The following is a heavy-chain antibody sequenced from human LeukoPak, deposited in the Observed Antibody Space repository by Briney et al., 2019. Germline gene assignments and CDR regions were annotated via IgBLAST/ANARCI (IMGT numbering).Heavy chain of an antibody. CDR2: TNHSGST. D-gene: IGHD3-22*01. CDR1: GGSFSGYY. CDR3: ARTYYYDSSGILEYFQH. V-gene: IGHV4-34*01. J-gene: IGHJ1*01. Sequence: SETLSLTCAVYGGSFSGYYWSWIRQPPGKGLEWIGETNHSGSTNYNPSLKSRVTISVDTSKNQFSLKLSSVTAADTAVYYCARTYYYDSSGILEYFQHWGQGTLVTVSS.